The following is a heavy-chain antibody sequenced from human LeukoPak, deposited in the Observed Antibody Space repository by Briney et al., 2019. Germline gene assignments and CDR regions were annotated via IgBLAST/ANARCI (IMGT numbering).Heavy chain of an antibody. CDR3: AKDLGSIAAAGPNAFDI. Sequence: RGTLRLSCAPSGLTSSSIGMSWVRQAPGEGLGWVSSISGGGGSTYYAGSVKGGFTISTDNSTNTPCLQMSRLRAQDTAVSLCAKDLGSIAAAGPNAFDIWGQGTMVTVSS. J-gene: IGHJ3*02. V-gene: IGHV3-23*01. D-gene: IGHD6-13*01. CDR2: ISGGGGST. CDR1: GLTSSSIG.